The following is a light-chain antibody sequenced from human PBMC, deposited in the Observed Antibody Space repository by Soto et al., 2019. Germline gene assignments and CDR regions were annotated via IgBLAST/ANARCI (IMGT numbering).Light chain of an antibody. CDR2: GAS. V-gene: IGKV3-20*01. CDR3: QQYGSSPKT. J-gene: IGKJ1*01. Sequence: EIVLTQSPGTLSLSPGERATLSCRASQSVSNSYLAWYQQKPGQAPRLLIYGASSRATGIPDRFSGSGSGTDFTLTISRLEPEDFAVYYCQQYGSSPKTFGQGTRWIS. CDR1: QSVSNSY.